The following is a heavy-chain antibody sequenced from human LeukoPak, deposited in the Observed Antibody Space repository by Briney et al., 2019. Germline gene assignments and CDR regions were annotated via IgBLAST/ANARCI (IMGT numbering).Heavy chain of an antibody. J-gene: IGHJ4*02. CDR3: TGKYYYDTSGYYYADY. CDR1: GASISSGCY. V-gene: IGHV4-38-2*02. Sequence: SETLSLTCTVSGASISSGCYWGWIRQPPGKGLEWIGSIYHSGSTYYNPSLKSRVTISVDTSKNQFSLKLSSVTAADTAVYYCTGKYYYDTSGYYYADYWGQGTLVTVSS. CDR2: IYHSGST. D-gene: IGHD3-22*01.